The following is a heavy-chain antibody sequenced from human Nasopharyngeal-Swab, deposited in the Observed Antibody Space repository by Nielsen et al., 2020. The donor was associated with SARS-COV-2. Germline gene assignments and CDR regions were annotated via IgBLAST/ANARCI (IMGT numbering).Heavy chain of an antibody. Sequence: GSLRLSCAVYGGSFNGYYWSWIRQSPGQGLECIGEINHSGSTNYNPSLKSRVTISVDTSKTQFSLKLSSVTAADTAVYYCARGSTMNGYYGMDVWGQGTTVTVSS. V-gene: IGHV4-34*01. CDR3: ARGSTMNGYYGMDV. CDR1: GGSFNGYY. D-gene: IGHD3-22*01. J-gene: IGHJ6*02. CDR2: INHSGST.